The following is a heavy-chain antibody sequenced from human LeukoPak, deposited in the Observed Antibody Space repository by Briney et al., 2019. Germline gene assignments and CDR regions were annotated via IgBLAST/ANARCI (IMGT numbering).Heavy chain of an antibody. CDR2: ISDSGSTI. CDR3: AREMEGDYGSGTFFDL. D-gene: IGHD3-10*01. V-gene: IGHV3-48*03. Sequence: QPGGSLRLSCAASGFTFSSYEMNWVRQAPGKGLEWVSYISDSGSTIYYADSVKGRFTISRDNVKNSLYLQMNGLRAEDTAVYYCAREMEGDYGSGTFFDLWGQGNMVTVSS. J-gene: IGHJ4*02. CDR1: GFTFSSYE.